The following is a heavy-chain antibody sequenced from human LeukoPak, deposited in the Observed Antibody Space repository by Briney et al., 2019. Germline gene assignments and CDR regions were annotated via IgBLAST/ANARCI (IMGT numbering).Heavy chain of an antibody. D-gene: IGHD2-21*01. CDR2: IHYDGKI. Sequence: GGSLGLSCAASGFSVSGKFMSWVRQAPGKGLEWVSIIHYDGKIRYAGSVRGRFTIYRDDSENTLFLQMNSLRVDDTAVYFCASGDGYLQPYWGQGTLVTVSS. J-gene: IGHJ4*02. CDR1: GFSVSGKF. CDR3: ASGDGYLQPY. V-gene: IGHV3-53*01.